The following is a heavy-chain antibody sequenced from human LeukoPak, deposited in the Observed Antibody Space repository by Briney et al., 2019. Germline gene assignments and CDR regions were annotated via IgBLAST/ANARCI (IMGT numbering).Heavy chain of an antibody. V-gene: IGHV1-3*01. CDR2: INAGNGNT. J-gene: IGHJ5*02. CDR1: GYTFTNYA. Sequence: ASVKVSCKASGYTFTNYALHWVRQAPGQRLEWMGWINAGNGNTKYSQKFQGRVTVTRDTSASTAYMELSSLRSEDTAVYYCARGPDRGNWFDPRGQGTLVTVSS. CDR3: ARGPDRGNWFDP.